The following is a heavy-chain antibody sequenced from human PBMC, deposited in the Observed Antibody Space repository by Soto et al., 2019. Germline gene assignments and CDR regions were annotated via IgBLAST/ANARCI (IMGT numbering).Heavy chain of an antibody. D-gene: IGHD1-1*01. CDR1: GFTFSSYA. CDR2: ISGSGGST. J-gene: IGHJ4*02. V-gene: IGHV3-23*01. CDR3: VRIINWNDPTFDY. Sequence: GGSLRLSCAASGFTFSSYAMSWVRQAPGKGLEWVSAISGSGGSTYYADSVKGRFTISRDNSKNTLYLQMNSLRAEGTAVYYCVRIINWNDPTFDYWGQGTLVTVSS.